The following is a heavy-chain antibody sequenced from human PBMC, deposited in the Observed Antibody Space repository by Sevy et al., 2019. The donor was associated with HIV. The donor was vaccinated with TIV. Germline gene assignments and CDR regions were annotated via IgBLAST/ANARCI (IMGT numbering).Heavy chain of an antibody. Sequence: GGSLRLSCAASGFAFSNYYAMHWVRQAPGKGLEWVALISYDGSDTYYADSVKGRFTVSRDNLKNTLVLQMNSLTTEYTAVYYCSRPRANYVDHYFFYAMDVWGQGTTVTVSS. D-gene: IGHD4-17*01. CDR1: GFAFSNYYA. CDR3: SRPRANYVDHYFFYAMDV. J-gene: IGHJ6*02. CDR2: ISYDGSDT. V-gene: IGHV3-30-3*01.